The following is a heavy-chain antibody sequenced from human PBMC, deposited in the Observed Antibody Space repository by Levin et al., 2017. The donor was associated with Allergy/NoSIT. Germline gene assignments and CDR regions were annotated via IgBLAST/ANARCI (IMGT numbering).Heavy chain of an antibody. D-gene: IGHD6-6*01. V-gene: IGHV3-21*01. Sequence: GESLKISCAASGFTFSGYTLNWVRQAPGKGLEWVSSISCSSTYIYYADSLKGRFTISRDDAKNSLSLQMNSLRVEDTAVYYCASDGSYDTLDIWGQGTMVTVSS. J-gene: IGHJ3*02. CDR2: ISCSSTYI. CDR1: GFTFSGYT. CDR3: ASDGSYDTLDI.